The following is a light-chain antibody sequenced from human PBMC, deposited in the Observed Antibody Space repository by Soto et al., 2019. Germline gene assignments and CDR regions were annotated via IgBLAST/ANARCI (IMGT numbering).Light chain of an antibody. V-gene: IGKV3-20*01. CDR3: QQYGISPMYT. J-gene: IGKJ2*01. CDR1: QSVSGSY. Sequence: EIVLTQSPGTLSLSPGERATLSCRASQSVSGSYLAWYQHKPGQAPRLLIYGASSRATGIPDRFSGSGSGTDFALAIGRLEPEDFAVYYWQQYGISPMYTFGQGTKLEIK. CDR2: GAS.